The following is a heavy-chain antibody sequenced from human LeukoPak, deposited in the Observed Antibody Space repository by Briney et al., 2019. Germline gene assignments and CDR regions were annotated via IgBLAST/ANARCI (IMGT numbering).Heavy chain of an antibody. J-gene: IGHJ4*02. CDR1: GGTFTSYA. Sequence: EASVKVSSTASGGTFTSYAISWVRQAPGQGLEWMGRVIPIIGIANYAQKFQGRVTITADKSTSTAYMELSSLRSEDTAVYYCAREALYCSSTSCYTVIEGYYFDYWGQGTLVTVSS. CDR2: VIPIIGIA. V-gene: IGHV1-69*04. CDR3: AREALYCSSTSCYTVIEGYYFDY. D-gene: IGHD2-2*02.